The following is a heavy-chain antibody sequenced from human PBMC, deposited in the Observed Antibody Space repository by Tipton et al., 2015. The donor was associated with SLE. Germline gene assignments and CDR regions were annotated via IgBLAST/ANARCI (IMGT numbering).Heavy chain of an antibody. CDR2: VYYRGGT. J-gene: IGHJ3*02. CDR1: GGSLSPFY. CDR3: AREAAGSGFGAFDI. Sequence: TLSLTCSVSGGSLSPFYWNWVRQSPGKGLEWIGNVYYRGGTNYSPSLKSRVTLSVDMSKNQFSLTLTSVTAADTAVYYCAREAAGSGFGAFDIWGQGTMVTVSS. V-gene: IGHV4-59*12. D-gene: IGHD3-3*01.